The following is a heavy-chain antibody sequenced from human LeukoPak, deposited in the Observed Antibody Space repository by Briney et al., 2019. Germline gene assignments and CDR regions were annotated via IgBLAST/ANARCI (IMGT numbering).Heavy chain of an antibody. Sequence: PSETLSLTCTVSGGSISSYYWSWIRQPAGKGLEWIGRIYTSGSTNYNPSLKSRVTMSVDTSKNQFSLKLSSVTAADTAVYYCASGTLELPVFLPDYWGQGTLVTVSS. CDR2: IYTSGST. D-gene: IGHD2-21*01. CDR1: GGSISSYY. J-gene: IGHJ4*02. V-gene: IGHV4-4*07. CDR3: ASGTLELPVFLPDY.